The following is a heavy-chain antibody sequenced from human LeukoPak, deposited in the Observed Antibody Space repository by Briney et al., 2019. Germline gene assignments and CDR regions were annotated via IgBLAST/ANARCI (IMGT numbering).Heavy chain of an antibody. CDR1: GGTFSSYA. CDR2: IIPIFGTA. Sequence: SVKVSCKAPGGTFSSYAISWVRQAPGQGLEWMGRIIPIFGTANYAQKFQGRVTITADKSTSTAYMELSSLRSEDTAVYYCARLPNSYSSSWYEDYWGQGTLVTVSS. V-gene: IGHV1-69*06. J-gene: IGHJ4*02. D-gene: IGHD6-13*01. CDR3: ARLPNSYSSSWYEDY.